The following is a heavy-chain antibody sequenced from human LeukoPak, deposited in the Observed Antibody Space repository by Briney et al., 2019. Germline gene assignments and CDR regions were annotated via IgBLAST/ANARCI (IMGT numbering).Heavy chain of an antibody. V-gene: IGHV4-34*01. CDR3: ARGQRAGISNYGMDV. D-gene: IGHD3-3*02. CDR2: INHSGST. J-gene: IGHJ6*02. CDR1: GGSFSGYY. Sequence: SETLSLTCAVYGGSFSGYYWSWIRQPPGKGLEWIGEINHSGSTNYNPSLKSRVTISVDTSKNQFSLKLSSVTAADTAVYYCARGQRAGISNYGMDVWGQGTTVTVSS.